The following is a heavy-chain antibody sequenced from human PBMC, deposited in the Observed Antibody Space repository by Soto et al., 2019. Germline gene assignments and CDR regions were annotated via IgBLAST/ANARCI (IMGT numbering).Heavy chain of an antibody. CDR1: GGTFSSYA. V-gene: IGHV1-69*01. D-gene: IGHD2-2*01. CDR3: ARAVVPAAYYYGMDV. Sequence: QVQLVQSGAEVKKPGSSVKVSCKASGGTFSSYAISWVRQAPGQGLEWMGGIIPIFGTANYAQKFQGRVTITADESTSPGYIELSRLRSEDTAVYYCARAVVPAAYYYGMDVWGQGTTVTVSS. CDR2: IIPIFGTA. J-gene: IGHJ6*02.